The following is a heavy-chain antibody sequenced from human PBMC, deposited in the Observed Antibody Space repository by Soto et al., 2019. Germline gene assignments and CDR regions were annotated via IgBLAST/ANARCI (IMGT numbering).Heavy chain of an antibody. Sequence: LRLSCVGPGFIFSNYGMHWVRQAPGKGLEWVAFISYDGSDILYADSVKGRFTISRDNSKSTLFLHMNRPTAEDTAIYFCAIVRVADSSLDHWGQGTLVTVSS. D-gene: IGHD3-10*02. J-gene: IGHJ4*02. CDR2: ISYDGSDI. CDR3: AIVRVADSSLDH. CDR1: GFIFSNYG. V-gene: IGHV3-30*03.